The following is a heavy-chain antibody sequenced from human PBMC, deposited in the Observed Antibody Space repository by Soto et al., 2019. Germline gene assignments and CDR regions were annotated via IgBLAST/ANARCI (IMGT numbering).Heavy chain of an antibody. J-gene: IGHJ4*02. V-gene: IGHV4-30-4*01. CDR1: GGSISSGDYY. D-gene: IGHD3-9*01. CDR2: IYYSGST. CDR3: ARARYDILNPTYYFDY. Sequence: PSETLSLTCTVSGGSISSGDYYWSWIRQPPGKGLEWIGYIYYSGSTYYNPSLKSRVTISVDTSKNQFSLKLSSVTAADTAVYYCARARYDILNPTYYFDYWGQGTLVTVSS.